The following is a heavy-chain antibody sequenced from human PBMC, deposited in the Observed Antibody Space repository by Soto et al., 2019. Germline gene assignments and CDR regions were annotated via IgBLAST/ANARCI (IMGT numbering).Heavy chain of an antibody. CDR1: GYTFTTYV. V-gene: IGHV1-18*01. CDR3: ARVYRITMVRGELSEY. CDR2: ISAYNGNT. J-gene: IGHJ4*02. D-gene: IGHD3-10*01. Sequence: QVRLVQSGAEVKKPGPSGKFSGKASGYTFTTYVISWVRQAPGQGLEGLGWISAYNGNTNDAQKLQGRVTMTTDTSTSTAYMELRSLRSDDTAVYYCARVYRITMVRGELSEYWGQGNLVTVSS.